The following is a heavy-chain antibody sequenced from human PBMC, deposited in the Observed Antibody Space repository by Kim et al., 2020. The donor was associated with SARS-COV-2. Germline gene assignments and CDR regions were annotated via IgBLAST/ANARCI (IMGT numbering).Heavy chain of an antibody. CDR1: GFTFSSYG. J-gene: IGHJ4*02. V-gene: IGHV3-30*18. CDR3: AKGNSYGPGGLDY. Sequence: GGSLRLSCAASGFTFSSYGMHWVRQAPGKGLEWVAVISYDGSNKYYADSVKGRFTISRDNSKNTLYLQMNSLRAEDTAVYYCAKGNSYGPGGLDYWGQGTLVTVSS. CDR2: ISYDGSNK. D-gene: IGHD5-18*01.